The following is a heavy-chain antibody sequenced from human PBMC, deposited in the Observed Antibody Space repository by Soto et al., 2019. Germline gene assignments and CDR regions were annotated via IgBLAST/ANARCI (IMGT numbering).Heavy chain of an antibody. CDR3: ARNYGGKIGDVTDI. CDR1: VVTFFIYA. J-gene: IGHJ3*02. CDR2: ISDAAGSA. D-gene: IGHD4-17*01. V-gene: IGHV3-23*01. Sequence: GGAXRLSCVASVVTFFIYAMSWFHQVPGKGLEWVSTISDAAGSAYYVDSVKGRFTISRDNPKKTLYLQMKSLRAEDSAVYYCARNYGGKIGDVTDIWGPGTMVTVSS.